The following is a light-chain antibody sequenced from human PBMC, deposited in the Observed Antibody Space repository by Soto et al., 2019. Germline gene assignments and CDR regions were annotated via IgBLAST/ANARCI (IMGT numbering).Light chain of an antibody. J-gene: IGKJ4*01. CDR2: GAS. Sequence: EIVMTQSPATLSVSPGERATLSCRASQNINNNLAWYQQKPGQGPRLLIYGASSRATGLPARFSGSGSGTGFTLTISSLQSEDFAIYYCQQYNNWPLTFGGGTKVEIK. CDR3: QQYNNWPLT. CDR1: QNINNN. V-gene: IGKV3-15*01.